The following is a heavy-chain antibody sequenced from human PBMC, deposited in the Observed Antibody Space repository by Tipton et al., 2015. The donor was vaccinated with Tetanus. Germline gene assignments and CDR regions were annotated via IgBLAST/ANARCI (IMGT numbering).Heavy chain of an antibody. J-gene: IGHJ2*01. CDR1: GGSLSGYY. CDR3: ARDIAIVRARDWYFDV. Sequence: LSLTCAVYGGSLSGYYWTWIRQAPGKGLEWVSSIRSSRTISYADSVKGRFTISRDNAKNSLYLQMNSLRAEDTAVYYCARDIAIVRARDWYFDVWGRGTLVTVSS. V-gene: IGHV3-69-1*01. CDR2: IRSSRTI. D-gene: IGHD2/OR15-2a*01.